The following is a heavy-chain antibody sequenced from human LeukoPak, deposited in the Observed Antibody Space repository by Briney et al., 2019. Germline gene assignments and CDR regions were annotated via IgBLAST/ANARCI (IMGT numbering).Heavy chain of an antibody. D-gene: IGHD3-22*01. V-gene: IGHV3-23*01. CDR2: ISESGGYT. J-gene: IGHJ4*02. CDR3: ATEDSSDYYSFDY. CDR1: GFTFSSYA. Sequence: GGSLRLSCAGSGFTFSSYAMSWVRQAPGKGLEWVSAISESGGYTKYADPVKGRFTISRYNSKNTLYLQMNSLKAEDTAAYYCATEDSSDYYSFDYWGQGTLVTVSS.